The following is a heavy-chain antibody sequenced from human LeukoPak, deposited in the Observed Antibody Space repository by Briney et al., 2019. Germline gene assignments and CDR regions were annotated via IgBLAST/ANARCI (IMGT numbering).Heavy chain of an antibody. V-gene: IGHV3-73*01. Sequence: GGSLRLSCAASGFTFSGSTMHWVRQAPGKGLGWVGRIGNKATNYATAYAASVKGRFTISRDDSKNTAYLQMNSLKTEDTAVYYCTRSLNWIREYRGQGTLVTVSS. CDR1: GFTFSGST. CDR2: IGNKATNYAT. D-gene: IGHD1-20*01. J-gene: IGHJ4*02. CDR3: TRSLNWIREY.